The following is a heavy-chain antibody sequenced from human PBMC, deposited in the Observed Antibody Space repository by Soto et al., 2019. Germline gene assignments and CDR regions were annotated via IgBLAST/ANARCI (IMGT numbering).Heavy chain of an antibody. CDR1: GFTFSSYE. J-gene: IGHJ4*02. V-gene: IGHV3-48*03. CDR2: IGTSSTNI. Sequence: EVQLVESGGGLVQPGRSLRLSCAASGFTFSSYEFNWVRQAPGKGLEWISYIGTSSTNIYYADSVKGRFTISRDNAENSLDLQMNSLRAEDTAIYYCAREELNCGGDCFVFWGQGTLVTVSS. D-gene: IGHD2-21*01. CDR3: AREELNCGGDCFVF.